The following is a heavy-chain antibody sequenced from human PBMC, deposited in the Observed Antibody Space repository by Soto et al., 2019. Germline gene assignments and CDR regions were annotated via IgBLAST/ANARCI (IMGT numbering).Heavy chain of an antibody. CDR3: AGGGGGGGYNYLAY. V-gene: IGHV4-30-4*01. J-gene: IGHJ4*02. CDR2: IYYSGST. D-gene: IGHD5-12*01. Sequence: PSETLSLTCTVSGVSISSGDYYWSWIRQPPGKGLEWIGYIYYSGSTYYNPSLKSRVTISVDTSKNQFSLKLSSVTAADTAVYYVAGGGGGGGYNYLAYWGQGTLVTVSS. CDR1: GVSISSGDYY.